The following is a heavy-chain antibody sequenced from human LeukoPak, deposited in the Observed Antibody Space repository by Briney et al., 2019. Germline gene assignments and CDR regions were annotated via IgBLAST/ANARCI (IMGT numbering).Heavy chain of an antibody. CDR1: GFTFSSYW. Sequence: GGSLRLSCAASGFTFSSYWMSWGRQAPGKGLEWVANIKEDGSHKYYLDSVKGRFTISRDNAKNSLYLQMNNLRAEDTAVYYCTRGLQGPHYYYMDVWGKGTTVTVSS. CDR2: IKEDGSHK. V-gene: IGHV3-7*01. J-gene: IGHJ6*03. D-gene: IGHD5-24*01. CDR3: TRGLQGPHYYYMDV.